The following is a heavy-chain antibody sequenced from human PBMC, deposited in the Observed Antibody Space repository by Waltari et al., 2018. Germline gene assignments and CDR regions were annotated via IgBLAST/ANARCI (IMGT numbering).Heavy chain of an antibody. CDR2: INPSGST. J-gene: IGHJ4*02. V-gene: IGHV4-34*01. D-gene: IGHD3-16*01. Sequence: QVQLQQWGAGLLKPSETLSLTCAVYGGSFSGYYWSWIRQPPGKGREWIGEINPSGSTNYNPSLKSRVTISVDTSKNQFSLKLSSVTAADTAVYYCARHVPDYDSHPFDYWGQGTLVTVSS. CDR3: ARHVPDYDSHPFDY. CDR1: GGSFSGYY.